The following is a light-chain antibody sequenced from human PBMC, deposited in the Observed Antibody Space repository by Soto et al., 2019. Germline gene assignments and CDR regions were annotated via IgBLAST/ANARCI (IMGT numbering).Light chain of an antibody. CDR3: HEYNTWPWT. CDR2: DAS. Sequence: EIVLTQSPATLSLSPGDRATLSCRASQSVSRYLAWFQQKPGQAPSLLIFDASYRATDIPARFSGSGSGTEFILTISSLQSEDFAVYYCHEYNTWPWTFGQGTKVDIK. J-gene: IGKJ1*01. V-gene: IGKV3-11*01. CDR1: QSVSRY.